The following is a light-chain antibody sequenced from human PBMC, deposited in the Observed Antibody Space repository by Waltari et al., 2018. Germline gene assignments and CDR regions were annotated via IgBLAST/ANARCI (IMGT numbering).Light chain of an antibody. CDR3: QQYKNWPPMYT. CDR1: QSVSSN. CDR2: GAS. V-gene: IGKV3-15*01. Sequence: EIVMTQSPPTLSVSPGDRATLSCRASQSVSSNLAWYQHKPGQAPRLLIYGASTRATGIPARFSGSGSGTEFTLTISSLQSEDFAVYYCQQYKNWPPMYTFGQGTKLEIK. J-gene: IGKJ2*01.